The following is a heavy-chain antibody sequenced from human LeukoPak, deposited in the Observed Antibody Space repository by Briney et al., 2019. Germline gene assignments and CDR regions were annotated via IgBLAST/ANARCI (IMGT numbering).Heavy chain of an antibody. CDR3: AGPPIITTFDAFDI. J-gene: IGHJ3*02. V-gene: IGHV4-39*07. CDR2: IYYSGLT. D-gene: IGHD3-22*01. Sequence: SETLSLTCTVSGGSFSSSSYYCGWIRQPPGKGLEWIGNIYYSGLTYYNPSLKSRVTISLDTSKNQFSLKLNSVTAADTAVYFCAGPPIITTFDAFDIWGQGTMFTVSS. CDR1: GGSFSSSSYY.